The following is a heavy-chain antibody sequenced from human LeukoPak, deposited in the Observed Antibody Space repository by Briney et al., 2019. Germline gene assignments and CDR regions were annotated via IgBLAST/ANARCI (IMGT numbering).Heavy chain of an antibody. V-gene: IGHV4-34*01. Sequence: PSETLSLTCAVYGGSFSGYYWSWVRQPPGKGLEWIGEINHSGNTNYNPSLKSRVTLSVDTSKNQFSLNLSSVTAADTVVYYCARDYSARLGGMDVWGQGTTVTVSS. D-gene: IGHD4/OR15-4a*01. CDR2: INHSGNT. J-gene: IGHJ6*02. CDR1: GGSFSGYY. CDR3: ARDYSARLGGMDV.